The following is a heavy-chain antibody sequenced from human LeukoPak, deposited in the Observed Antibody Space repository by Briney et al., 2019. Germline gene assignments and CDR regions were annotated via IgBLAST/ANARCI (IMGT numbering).Heavy chain of an antibody. J-gene: IGHJ4*02. CDR1: GGSISSGSYY. V-gene: IGHV4-61*02. D-gene: IGHD3-3*01. CDR2: IYTSGST. CDR3: ARVGFWSGYYTFDY. Sequence: KTSETRSLTCTVSGGSISSGSYYWSWIRQPAGMGLEWIGRIYTSGSTNYHPSLKSRVTISVDTSKNRFSLKLSSVTATDTAVYYCARVGFWSGYYTFDYWGQGTLVTVSS.